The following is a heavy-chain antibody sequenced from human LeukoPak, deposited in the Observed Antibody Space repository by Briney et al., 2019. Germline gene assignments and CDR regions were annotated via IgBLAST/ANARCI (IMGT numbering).Heavy chain of an antibody. Sequence: TGGSLRLSCAASGFTVNNKYMTWVRQAPGKGLEWIGEINHSGSTNYNPSLKSRVTISVDTSKNQFSLKLSSVTAADTAVYYCAKLFRPPSSEKIVGASGFDYWGQGTLVTVSS. CDR3: AKLFRPPSSEKIVGASGFDY. D-gene: IGHD1-26*01. CDR2: INHSGST. J-gene: IGHJ4*02. V-gene: IGHV4-34*08. CDR1: GFTVNNKY.